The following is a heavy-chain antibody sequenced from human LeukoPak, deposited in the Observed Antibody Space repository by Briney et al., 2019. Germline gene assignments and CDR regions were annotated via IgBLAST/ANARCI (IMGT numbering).Heavy chain of an antibody. J-gene: IGHJ4*02. CDR2: IYPGDSDT. D-gene: IGHD1-26*01. V-gene: IGHV5-51*01. CDR1: VYSFTSYW. Sequence: GESLKISCKGSVYSFTSYWIARVRQMPGKDLEWMGIIYPGDSDTRYSPSLQGQVTISADKYISTAYLQWSSLKASDTDMYYCARRLSGSYDFDYWGQGTLVTVSS. CDR3: ARRLSGSYDFDY.